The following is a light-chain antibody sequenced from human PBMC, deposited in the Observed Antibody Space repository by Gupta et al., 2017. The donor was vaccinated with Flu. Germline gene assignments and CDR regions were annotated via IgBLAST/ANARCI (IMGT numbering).Light chain of an antibody. CDR2: QDT. CDR1: KLGDKY. Sequence: SYELTQPPSVSVSPGQTASITCSGDKLGDKYACWYQQKPGQSPVLVIYQDTKRPSGIPERFSGSNSGNTATLTISGTQAMDEADYYCQAWVSGTCGFGGGTKLTVL. V-gene: IGLV3-1*01. CDR3: QAWVSGTCG. J-gene: IGLJ2*01.